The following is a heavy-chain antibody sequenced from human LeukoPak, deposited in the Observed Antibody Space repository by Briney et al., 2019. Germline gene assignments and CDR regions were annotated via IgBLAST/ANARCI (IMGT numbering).Heavy chain of an antibody. V-gene: IGHV3-23*01. Sequence: GGSLRLSCAASGFTFSNHAMSWVRQAPGKGLQWVAVISGGGRTTEYADLVKGRFTISRDNSKNTLSLQMNSLTVEDTAIYVCAKNVVVKRYIDFWGQGTLVTVSS. J-gene: IGHJ4*02. CDR2: ISGGGRTT. CDR1: GFTFSNHA. CDR3: AKNVVVKRYIDF. D-gene: IGHD2-15*01.